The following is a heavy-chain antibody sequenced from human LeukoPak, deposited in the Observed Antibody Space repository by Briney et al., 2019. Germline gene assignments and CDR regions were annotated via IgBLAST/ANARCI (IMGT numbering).Heavy chain of an antibody. CDR1: GGTFSSYA. D-gene: IGHD3-22*01. Sequence: ASVKVSCKASGGTFSSYAISWVRQAPGQGLEWMGGIIPIFGTANYAQKFQGRVTITADESTSTAYMELSSLRSEDTAVYYCARYYYDSSGNSPTFDYWGQGTLVTVSS. CDR2: IIPIFGTA. CDR3: ARYYYDSSGNSPTFDY. V-gene: IGHV1-69*01. J-gene: IGHJ4*02.